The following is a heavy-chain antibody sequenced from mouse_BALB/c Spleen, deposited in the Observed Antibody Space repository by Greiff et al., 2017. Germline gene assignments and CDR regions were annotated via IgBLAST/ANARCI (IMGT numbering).Heavy chain of an antibody. CDR2: ISSGSSTI. D-gene: IGHD1-2*01. CDR1: GFTFSSFG. V-gene: IGHV5-17*02. CDR3: ARSLIHYYDSYYAMDD. Sequence: EVKLMESGGGLVQPGGSRKLSCAASGFTFSSFGMHWVRQAPEKGLEWVAYISSGSSTIYYADTVKGRFTISRDNPKNTLFLQMTSLRSEDTAMYYCARSLIHYYDSYYAMDDWGQGTSVTVSS. J-gene: IGHJ4*01.